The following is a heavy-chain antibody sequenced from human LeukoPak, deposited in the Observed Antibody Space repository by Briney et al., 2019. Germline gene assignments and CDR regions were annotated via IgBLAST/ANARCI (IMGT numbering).Heavy chain of an antibody. CDR1: GLTFSSYW. CDR3: AKSFSGWYFY. CDR2: IKQDGSEK. V-gene: IGHV3-7*03. D-gene: IGHD6-19*01. Sequence: GGSLRLSCAASGLTFSSYWMSWVRQAPGKGLEWVANIKQDGSEKYYVDSVKGRFTISRDNAKNSLYLQMNSLRAEDTAVYYCAKSFSGWYFYWGQGTLVTVSS. J-gene: IGHJ4*02.